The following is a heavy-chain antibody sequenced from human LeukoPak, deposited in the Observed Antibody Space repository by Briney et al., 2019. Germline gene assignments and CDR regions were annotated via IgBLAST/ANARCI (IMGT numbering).Heavy chain of an antibody. D-gene: IGHD2-2*01. Sequence: PGGSLRLSCAASGFTFSSYGMHWVRQAPGKGLEWVAFIRYDGSNKYYADSVKGRFTISRDNSKNTLYLQMNSLRAEDTAVYYCAKIIVVVPAATDFFDYWGQGTLVTVSS. CDR1: GFTFSSYG. V-gene: IGHV3-30*02. CDR3: AKIIVVVPAATDFFDY. CDR2: IRYDGSNK. J-gene: IGHJ4*02.